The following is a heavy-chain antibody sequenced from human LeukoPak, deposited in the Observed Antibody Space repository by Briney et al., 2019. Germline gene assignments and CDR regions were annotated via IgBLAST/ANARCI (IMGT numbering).Heavy chain of an antibody. CDR3: TRQGYYYDSSGG. V-gene: IGHV3-48*01. CDR1: GFTLSNYN. J-gene: IGHJ4*02. Sequence: GGSLRLSCAASGFTLSNYNMNWVRRAPGKGLEWVSYITLSSTTKYYADSVKGRFTISRDNAKNSLYLQMNSLKTEDTAVYYCTRQGYYYDSSGGWGQGTLVTVSS. CDR2: ITLSSTTK. D-gene: IGHD3-22*01.